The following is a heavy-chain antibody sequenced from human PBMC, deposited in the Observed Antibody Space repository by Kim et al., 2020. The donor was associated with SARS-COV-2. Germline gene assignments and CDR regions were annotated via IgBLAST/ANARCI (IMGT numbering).Heavy chain of an antibody. D-gene: IGHD3-16*02. V-gene: IGHV3-33*03. CDR3: AKDIGDGSVVGLDI. Sequence: GGSLRLSCGASGFRFSSYGMHWVRQAPGKGLEWVAVIWYDGSDKYYGDSVKGRFTISRDQSEKKLYLQMNSLRVDDTATYYCAKDIGDGSVVGLDIWGEG. CDR1: GFRFSSYG. J-gene: IGHJ3*02. CDR2: IWYDGSDK.